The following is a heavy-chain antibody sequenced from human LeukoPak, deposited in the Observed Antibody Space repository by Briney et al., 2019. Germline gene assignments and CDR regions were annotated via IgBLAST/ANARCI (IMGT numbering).Heavy chain of an antibody. CDR1: GGSFSTYY. J-gene: IGHJ5*02. D-gene: IGHD6-19*01. CDR2: IYSSGST. V-gene: IGHV4-59*01. Sequence: SETLSLTCTVSGGSFSTYYGSWIRHPPGKGLEWIGYIYSSGSTNYNPSLKSRVTISVDTSKNQFSLKLSSVTAADTAVYYCARSSSSGWGFRFDPWGQGTLVTVSS. CDR3: ARSSSSGWGFRFDP.